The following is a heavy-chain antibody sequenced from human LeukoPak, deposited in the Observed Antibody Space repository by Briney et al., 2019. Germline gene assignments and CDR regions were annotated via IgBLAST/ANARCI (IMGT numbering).Heavy chain of an antibody. CDR3: AKMGLKQWPYNYFDY. D-gene: IGHD6-19*01. V-gene: IGHV3-21*04. CDR1: GFFFGDFG. CDR2: ISPGSDFT. J-gene: IGHJ4*02. Sequence: GGSLRLSCAASGFFFGDFGMNWVRQSPGKGLEWVSSISPGSDFTYYADSMKGRFTIPRDNSKNTLYLQMNSLRAEDTAVYYCAKMGLKQWPYNYFDYWGQGTLVTVSS.